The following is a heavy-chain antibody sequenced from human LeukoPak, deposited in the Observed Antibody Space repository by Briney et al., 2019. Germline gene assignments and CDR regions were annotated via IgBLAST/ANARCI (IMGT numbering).Heavy chain of an antibody. J-gene: IGHJ3*02. Sequence: PSETLSLPCTVSGGSISSGGYYWRWIRQHPGKGLEWIGYIYYSGSTYYNPALKSRVTISVDTSKNQFSLKLSSVTAADTAVYYCARGGFCSGGSCFDAFDIWGQGTMVTVSS. D-gene: IGHD2-15*01. CDR3: ARGGFCSGGSCFDAFDI. CDR1: GGSISSGGYY. V-gene: IGHV4-31*03. CDR2: IYYSGST.